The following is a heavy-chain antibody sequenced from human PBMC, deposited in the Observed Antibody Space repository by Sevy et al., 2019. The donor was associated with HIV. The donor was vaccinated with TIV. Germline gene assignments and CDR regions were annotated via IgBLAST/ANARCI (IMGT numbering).Heavy chain of an antibody. CDR2: IYYSGST. D-gene: IGHD5-18*01. CDR3: ARRKVDTAMGHSYYYGMDV. V-gene: IGHV4-39*01. CDR1: GGSISSSNYY. Sequence: SETLSLTCTVSGGSISSSNYYWGWIRQPPGKGLEWIGSIYYSGSTYYNPSLKSRVTISVDTSKNHFSLKLSSVTAADTVVYYCARRKVDTAMGHSYYYGMDVWGQGTTVTVSS. J-gene: IGHJ6*02.